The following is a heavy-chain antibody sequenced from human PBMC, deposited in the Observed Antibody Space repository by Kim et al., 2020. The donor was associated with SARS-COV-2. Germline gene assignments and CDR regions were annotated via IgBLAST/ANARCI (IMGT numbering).Heavy chain of an antibody. J-gene: IGHJ4*02. D-gene: IGHD6-13*01. Sequence: GGSLRLSCAASGFTFSSYGMHWVRQAPGKGLEWVAVISYDGSNKYYADSVKGRFTISRDNSKNTLYLQMNSLRAEDTAVYYCARGSSSSWRIPDYWGQGTLVTVSS. V-gene: IGHV3-33*05. CDR2: ISYDGSNK. CDR3: ARGSSSSWRIPDY. CDR1: GFTFSSYG.